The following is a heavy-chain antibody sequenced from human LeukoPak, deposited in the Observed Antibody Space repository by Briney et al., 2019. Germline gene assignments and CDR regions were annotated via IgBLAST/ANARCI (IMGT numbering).Heavy chain of an antibody. D-gene: IGHD3-9*01. CDR1: AYTFTGYY. CDR3: ARSPHILTGENFDY. J-gene: IGHJ4*02. Sequence: ASVKVSCKASAYTFTGYYMHWVRQAPGQGLEWMGWINLKSGGTNYAQKFQGRVTMTRDTSISTAYMELSRLRSDDTAVYYCARSPHILTGENFDYWGQGTLVTVSS. CDR2: INLKSGGT. V-gene: IGHV1-2*02.